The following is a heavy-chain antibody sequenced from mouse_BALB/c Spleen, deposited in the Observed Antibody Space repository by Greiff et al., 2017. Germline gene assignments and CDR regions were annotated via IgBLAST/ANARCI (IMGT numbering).Heavy chain of an antibody. CDR3: ARGTGTFDY. V-gene: IGHV7-3*02. Sequence: EVKLVESGGGLVQPGGSLRLSCATSGFTFTDYYMSWVRQPPGKALEWLGFIRNKANGYTTEYSASVKGRFTISRDNSQGILYLQMNTLRAEDSATYSCARGTGTFDYWGQGTTLTVSS. J-gene: IGHJ2*01. D-gene: IGHD4-1*01. CDR2: IRNKANGYTT. CDR1: GFTFTDYY.